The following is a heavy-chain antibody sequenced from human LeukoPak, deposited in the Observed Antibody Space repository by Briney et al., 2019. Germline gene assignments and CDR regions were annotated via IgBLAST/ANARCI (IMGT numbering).Heavy chain of an antibody. CDR1: GFTLRILS. Sequence: SGGPVSLFYAASGFTLRILSMNEVRHPPGGGREGLCYISRCGSYIYHAESVKGRFTISRDNAKNSLYLQMNSLRAEDTAVYYCARDMPGRDCSGGSCYGYGLDVWGQGTTVTVSS. V-gene: IGHV3-21*05. CDR2: ISRCGSYI. CDR3: ARDMPGRDCSGGSCYGYGLDV. D-gene: IGHD2-15*01. J-gene: IGHJ6*02.